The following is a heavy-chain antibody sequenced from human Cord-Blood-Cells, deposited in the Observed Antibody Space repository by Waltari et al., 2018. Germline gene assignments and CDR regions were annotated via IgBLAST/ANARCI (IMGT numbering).Heavy chain of an antibody. CDR3: AREYSSSSMGFDY. D-gene: IGHD6-6*01. J-gene: IGHJ4*02. CDR1: GYTFTGYY. V-gene: IGHV1-2*02. CDR2: INPNSGGT. Sequence: QVQLVQSGAEVTKPGASVKVSCKASGYTFTGYYMHWVRRAPGQGLEWMGWINPNSGGTNYAQKFQGRVTMTRDTSISTAYMELSRLRSDDTAVYYCAREYSSSSMGFDYWGQGTLVTVSS.